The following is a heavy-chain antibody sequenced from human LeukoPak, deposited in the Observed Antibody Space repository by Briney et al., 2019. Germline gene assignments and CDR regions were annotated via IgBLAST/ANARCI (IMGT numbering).Heavy chain of an antibody. CDR2: ITGSGDTT. Sequence: GGSLRLSCAASGFIFRNYAMSWVRQAPGKGLEWVSAITGSGDTTYYADSVKGRFAISRDNSKNTLYVEMNTLRAEDTAVYYCAKWGDYDILTGYYVSDFWGQGTLVTVSS. CDR1: GFIFRNYA. CDR3: AKWGDYDILTGYYVSDF. V-gene: IGHV3-23*01. J-gene: IGHJ4*02. D-gene: IGHD3-9*01.